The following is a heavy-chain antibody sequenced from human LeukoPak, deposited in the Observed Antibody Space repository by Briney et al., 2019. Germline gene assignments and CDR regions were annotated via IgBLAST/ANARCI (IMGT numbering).Heavy chain of an antibody. CDR2: IKQDGSEK. CDR3: AKSLPRTLMSAFDI. D-gene: IGHD2-8*01. V-gene: IGHV3-7*03. Sequence: GGSLRLSCAASGFTFSSYWMSWVRQAPGKGLEWVANIKQDGSEKYYVDSVKGRFTISRDNSKNTLYLQMNSLRAEDTAVYYCAKSLPRTLMSAFDIWGQGTMVTVSS. J-gene: IGHJ3*02. CDR1: GFTFSSYW.